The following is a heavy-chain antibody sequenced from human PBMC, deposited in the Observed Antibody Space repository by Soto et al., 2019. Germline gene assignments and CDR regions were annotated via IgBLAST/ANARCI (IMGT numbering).Heavy chain of an antibody. CDR3: ARDEGGVDWPQPPFDY. V-gene: IGHV1-18*01. CDR1: GYTFTSYG. J-gene: IGHJ4*02. Sequence: QVQLVQSGAEVKKPGASVKVSCKASGYTFTSYGISWVRQAPGQGLEWMGWISAYNGNTNYAQKLQGRVTMTTDTSTSTADMELRSLRSDDTAVYYCARDEGGVDWPQPPFDYWGQGTLVTVSS. D-gene: IGHD3-9*01. CDR2: ISAYNGNT.